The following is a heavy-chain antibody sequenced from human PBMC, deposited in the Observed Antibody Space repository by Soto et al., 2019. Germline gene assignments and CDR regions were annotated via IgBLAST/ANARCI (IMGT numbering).Heavy chain of an antibody. D-gene: IGHD3-10*01. J-gene: IGHJ4*02. Sequence: SQTLSLTCDISGDSVSTNTATWNWIRQSPSRGLEWLGRTYYRSKWYNDYAVSVKSRITISPDISNNQVSLHLNSVTPDDTAVYYCARESTRVRGVFNDLDYWGQGPLVTVSS. CDR2: TYYRSKWYN. V-gene: IGHV6-1*01. CDR1: GDSVSTNTAT. CDR3: ARESTRVRGVFNDLDY.